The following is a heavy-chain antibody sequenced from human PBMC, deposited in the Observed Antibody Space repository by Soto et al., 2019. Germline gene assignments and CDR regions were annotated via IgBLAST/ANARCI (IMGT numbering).Heavy chain of an antibody. CDR3: AVQHSGYDYYYYMDV. V-gene: IGHV1-18*01. CDR2: ISAYNGNT. J-gene: IGHJ6*03. Sequence: GASVKVSCKASGYTFTSYGISWVRQAPGQGLEWMGWISAYNGNTNYAQKLQGRVTMTTDTSTSTAYMELRSLRSDDTAVYYCAVQHSGYDYYYYMDVWGKGTTVTVSS. CDR1: GYTFTSYG. D-gene: IGHD5-12*01.